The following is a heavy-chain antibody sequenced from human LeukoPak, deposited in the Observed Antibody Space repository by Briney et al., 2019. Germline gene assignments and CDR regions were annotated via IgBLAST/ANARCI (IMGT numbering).Heavy chain of an antibody. Sequence: PSQTLSLTCTVSGGSISSGGYYWSWIRQHPGKGLEWIGYIYYSGSTYYNPSLKSRVTTSVDTSKNQFSLKLSSVTAADTAVYYCARAPESMIVVVIDAFDIWGQGTMVTVSS. D-gene: IGHD3-22*01. CDR1: GGSISSGGYY. CDR2: IYYSGST. J-gene: IGHJ3*02. CDR3: ARAPESMIVVVIDAFDI. V-gene: IGHV4-31*03.